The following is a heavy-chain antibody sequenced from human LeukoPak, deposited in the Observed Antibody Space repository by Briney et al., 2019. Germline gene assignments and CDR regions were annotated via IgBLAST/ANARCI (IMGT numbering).Heavy chain of an antibody. Sequence: SETLSLTCTVSGGSISSYYWSWIRQPPGKGLEWIGYIYYSGSTNYNPSLKSRVTISVDRSKNQFSLKLSSVTAADTAVYYCARGLPREKGWFDPWGQGTLVTVSS. V-gene: IGHV4-59*12. CDR3: ARGLPREKGWFDP. CDR1: GGSISSYY. J-gene: IGHJ5*02. CDR2: IYYSGST.